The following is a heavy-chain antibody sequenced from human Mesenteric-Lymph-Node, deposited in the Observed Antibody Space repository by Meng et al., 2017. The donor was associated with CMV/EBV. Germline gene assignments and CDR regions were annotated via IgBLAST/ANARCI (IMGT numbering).Heavy chain of an antibody. CDR3: ARDLRAGIAATETEC. Sequence: SLKISCVGSGFPFGDYAIHWVRQTPGKGLEWVSGISWNSGSIDYADSVKGRFTISRDNAKNSLYLQMNSLRAEDTALYYCARDLRAGIAATETECWGQGTLVTVSS. CDR1: GFPFGDYA. CDR2: ISWNSGSI. D-gene: IGHD6-13*01. V-gene: IGHV3-9*01. J-gene: IGHJ4*02.